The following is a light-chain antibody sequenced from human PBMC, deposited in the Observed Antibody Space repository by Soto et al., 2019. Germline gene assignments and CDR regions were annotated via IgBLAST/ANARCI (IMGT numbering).Light chain of an antibody. V-gene: IGLV2-14*03. CDR3: SSYTSSSTVV. J-gene: IGLJ2*01. CDR1: SSDVGGYNH. Sequence: QSALTQPASVSGSPGQSITISCTGTSSDVGGYNHVSWYQQHPGKVPKLMIYDVSNRPSGVSARFSGSKSGNTASLTISGIQAEDEADYYCSSYTSSSTVVFGGGTQLTV. CDR2: DVS.